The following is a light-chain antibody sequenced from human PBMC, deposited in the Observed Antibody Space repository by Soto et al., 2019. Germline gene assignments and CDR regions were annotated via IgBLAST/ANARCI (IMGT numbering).Light chain of an antibody. Sequence: EAVLTQSPGTLSLSPGDRATLSCRASQHITPSYLAWYQQKPGQAPRLVIYGTFTRATGIPDRFSGSGSGTVFTLTISRLEPEDFAVYYCQQYCSSARTFGPGTKVDIK. V-gene: IGKV3-20*01. CDR1: QHITPSY. CDR2: GTF. J-gene: IGKJ1*01. CDR3: QQYCSSART.